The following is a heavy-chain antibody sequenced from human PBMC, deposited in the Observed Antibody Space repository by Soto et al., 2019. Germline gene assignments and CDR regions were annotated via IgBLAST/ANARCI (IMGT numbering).Heavy chain of an antibody. D-gene: IGHD6-13*01. CDR2: ISSNGGST. J-gene: IGHJ4*02. Sequence: GGSLRLSCAASGFTFSSYAMHWVRQAPGKGLEYVSAISSNGGSTYYAYSVKGRFTISRDNSKNTLYLQMGSLRAEDMAVYYCARDLLGYSSSWLYYWGQGTLVTVSS. CDR1: GFTFSSYA. CDR3: ARDLLGYSSSWLYY. V-gene: IGHV3-64*01.